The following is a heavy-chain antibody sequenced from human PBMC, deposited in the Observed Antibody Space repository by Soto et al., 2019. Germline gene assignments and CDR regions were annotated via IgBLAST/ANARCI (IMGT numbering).Heavy chain of an antibody. CDR2: IYYSGST. J-gene: IGHJ4*02. Sequence: QVQLQESGPRLVKPSETLSLACIVSGGSISNYYLSWIRQPPVKGLEWIGYIYYSGSTNYNPSLQSRVTISVDTSKNQFSLKLSSVPAADTAVYYCARAVLPATAPFDYWGQGTLVTVSS. D-gene: IGHD2-2*01. CDR1: GGSISNYY. V-gene: IGHV4-59*01. CDR3: ARAVLPATAPFDY.